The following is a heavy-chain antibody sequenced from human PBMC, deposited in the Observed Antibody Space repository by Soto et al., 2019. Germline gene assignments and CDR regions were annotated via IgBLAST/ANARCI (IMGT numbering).Heavy chain of an antibody. CDR1: GGSISSYY. D-gene: IGHD3-3*01. Sequence: SETLSLTCTVSGGSISSYYWSWIRQPPGKGLEWIGYIYYSGSTNYNPSLKSRVTISVDTSKNQFSLKLSSVTAADTAVYYCARGPFGVDHTWFDPWGQGTLVTVSS. J-gene: IGHJ5*02. V-gene: IGHV4-59*01. CDR3: ARGPFGVDHTWFDP. CDR2: IYYSGST.